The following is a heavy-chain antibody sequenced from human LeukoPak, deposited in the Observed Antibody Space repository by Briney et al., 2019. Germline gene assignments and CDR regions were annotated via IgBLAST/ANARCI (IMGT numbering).Heavy chain of an antibody. Sequence: ASVKVSCKASGYTFTEYYMHWVRQAPGQGLEWMGWINPNSGGTNYAQKFQGRVTMTRDTSISTAYMELSRLRSDDTAVYYCARDTSYSSSWYYFDYWGQGTLVTVSS. V-gene: IGHV1-2*02. CDR1: GYTFTEYY. CDR2: INPNSGGT. CDR3: ARDTSYSSSWYYFDY. J-gene: IGHJ4*02. D-gene: IGHD6-13*01.